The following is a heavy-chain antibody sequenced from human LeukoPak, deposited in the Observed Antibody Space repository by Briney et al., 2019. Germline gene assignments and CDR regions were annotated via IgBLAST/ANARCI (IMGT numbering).Heavy chain of an antibody. D-gene: IGHD3-16*01. CDR2: IISSSYM. CDR3: ARGGGLDV. J-gene: IGHJ6*02. V-gene: IGHV3-21*04. Sequence: GGSLRLSCAASGFTFSADGMSWVRQAPGKGLEWVSSIISSSYMYYADSVKGRFTISRDNAKNSLYLQMSNLRAEDTAVYFCARGGGLDVWGQGATVTVSS. CDR1: GFTFSADG.